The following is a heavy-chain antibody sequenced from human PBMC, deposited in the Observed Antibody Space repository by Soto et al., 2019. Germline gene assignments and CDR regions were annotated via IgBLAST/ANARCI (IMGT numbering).Heavy chain of an antibody. D-gene: IGHD6-13*01. CDR1: GDSISSYY. J-gene: IGHJ6*02. CDR3: ASSNIAAAGFYYYGMDV. Sequence: QVQLQESGPGLVKPSETLSLTCTVSGDSISSYYWSWIRQPPGKGLEWIGYIYYSGSTNYNPSLNSRVTISVDTSKNQFSLNLRSVTAADTAVYYCASSNIAAAGFYYYGMDVWGRGTTVTVSS. CDR2: IYYSGST. V-gene: IGHV4-59*01.